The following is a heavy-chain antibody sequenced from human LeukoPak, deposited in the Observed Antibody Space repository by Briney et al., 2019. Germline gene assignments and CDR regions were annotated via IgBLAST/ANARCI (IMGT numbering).Heavy chain of an antibody. D-gene: IGHD2-2*01. CDR2: INHSGGT. CDR3: AGDPNLFCSSTSCYNWFDP. J-gene: IGHJ5*02. V-gene: IGHV4-34*01. Sequence: PSETLSLTCAVYGGSFSGYYWSWIRQPPGKGLEWIGEINHSGGTNYNPSLKSRVTMSVDTSKNQFSLKLSSVTAADTAVYYCAGDPNLFCSSTSCYNWFDPWGQGTLVTVSS. CDR1: GGSFSGYY.